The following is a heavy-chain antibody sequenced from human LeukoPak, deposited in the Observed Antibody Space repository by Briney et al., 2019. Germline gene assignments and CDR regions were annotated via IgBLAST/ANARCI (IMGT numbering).Heavy chain of an antibody. CDR2: ISGSGDSP. J-gene: IGHJ4*02. V-gene: IGHV3-23*01. Sequence: GGSLRLSCAASGFTFSDYYMSWVRQAPGKGLEWISGISGSGDSPYYADSVKGRFTISRDNSKNTLYLRMNSLRAEDTAVYYCATTLPSTSHFDYWGQGTLVTVSS. CDR1: GFTFSDYY. CDR3: ATTLPSTSHFDY. D-gene: IGHD2-2*01.